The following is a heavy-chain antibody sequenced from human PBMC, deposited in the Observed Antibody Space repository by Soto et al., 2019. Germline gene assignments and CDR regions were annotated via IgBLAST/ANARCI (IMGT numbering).Heavy chain of an antibody. CDR2: MNPNSGST. D-gene: IGHD1-26*01. Sequence: QVQLVQSGAEVKKPGASVKVSCKASGYTFTSYDVNWVRLAPGQGLEWMGWMNPNSGSTDYAQKLQGRVTMTRNISIRTAYRELSSLRSEDTAVYYCASRVGATSFDFDYWGQGTLVTVSS. CDR1: GYTFTSYD. CDR3: ASRVGATSFDFDY. J-gene: IGHJ4*02. V-gene: IGHV1-8*01.